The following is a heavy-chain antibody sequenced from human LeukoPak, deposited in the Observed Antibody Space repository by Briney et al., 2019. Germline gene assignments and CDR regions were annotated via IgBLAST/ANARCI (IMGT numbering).Heavy chain of an antibody. CDR1: GFTFTSYS. J-gene: IGHJ5*02. CDR3: ARGLGAAGHWFDA. V-gene: IGHV3-21*01. Sequence: GGSLRLSCAASGFTFTSYSMNWVRQAPGQGLEWVASISSSTSYIYYAQSVKGRFTMSRDNSKNSLYLQMNSLRAEGTAVYYCARGLGAAGHWFDAWGQGTLVTVSP. D-gene: IGHD6-13*01. CDR2: ISSSTSYI.